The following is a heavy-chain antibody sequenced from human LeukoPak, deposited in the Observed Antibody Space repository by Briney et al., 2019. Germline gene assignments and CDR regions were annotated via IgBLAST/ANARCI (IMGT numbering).Heavy chain of an antibody. V-gene: IGHV5-51*01. CDR2: IYPGDSDT. CDR1: GYSFTSYW. Sequence: GESLKISCKGSGYSFTSYWIGWVRQMPGKGLEWMGIIYPGDSDTTYSPSLQGQVTISADKSISTAYLQWSSLKASDTAMYYCARPSGSYDWRTGFDYWGQGTLVTVSS. J-gene: IGHJ4*02. D-gene: IGHD1-26*01. CDR3: ARPSGSYDWRTGFDY.